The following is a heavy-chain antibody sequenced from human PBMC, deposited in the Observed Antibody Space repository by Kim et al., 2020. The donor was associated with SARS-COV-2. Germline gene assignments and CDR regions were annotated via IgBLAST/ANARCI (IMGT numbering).Heavy chain of an antibody. CDR3: ARRRGLFGSGELDY. CDR1: GASISGYL. CDR2: IRNDGST. V-gene: IGHV4-59*01. D-gene: IGHD3-3*01. Sequence: TLSLTCTVSGASISGYLWSWIRQPPGKGLEIIGYIRNDGSTTYNPPLDSRVTISADTSKNQISLTLSSVTAADTAVYYCARRRGLFGSGELDYWGQGILVTVSS. J-gene: IGHJ4*02.